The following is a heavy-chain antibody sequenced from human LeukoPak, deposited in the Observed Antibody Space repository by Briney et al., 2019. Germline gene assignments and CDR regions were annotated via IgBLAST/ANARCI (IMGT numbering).Heavy chain of an antibody. J-gene: IGHJ5*02. D-gene: IGHD1-26*01. V-gene: IGHV3-23*01. Sequence: GGSLRLSCEVSGFTFSNSAMSWVRQPPGKGLEWLSSISISGDKILYADSVKGRFTISRDNSKNTLYLQMNSLRDEDTAVYYCAKAPRSSGASENNWFDPWGQGTLVTVSS. CDR1: GFTFSNSA. CDR2: ISISGDKI. CDR3: AKAPRSSGASENNWFDP.